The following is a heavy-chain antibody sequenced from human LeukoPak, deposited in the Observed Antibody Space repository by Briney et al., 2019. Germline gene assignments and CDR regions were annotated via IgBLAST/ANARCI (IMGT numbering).Heavy chain of an antibody. CDR3: ANFYDSAWFDP. CDR1: GFTFSSYG. D-gene: IGHD3-22*01. Sequence: GGSLRLTCAASGFTFSSYGMSWVGQAPGKGLEWVSAISGSGGSTYYADSVKGRFTISRDNSKNTLYLQMNSLRAEDTAVYYCANFYDSAWFDPWGQGTLVTVSS. V-gene: IGHV3-23*01. J-gene: IGHJ5*02. CDR2: ISGSGGST.